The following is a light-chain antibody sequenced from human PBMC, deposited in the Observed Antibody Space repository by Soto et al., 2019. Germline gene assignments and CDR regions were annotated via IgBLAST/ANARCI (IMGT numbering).Light chain of an antibody. CDR1: QSVSSN. CDR3: QQYNNWPGT. Sequence: EIVMTQSPATLSVSPGERATLSCRASQSVSSNLAWYQQKPGQAPRLLIYGASTRATGIPARFSGSGSWTEFTLTISSLQSEDFAVYYCQQYNNWPGTSGQGTKVEIK. CDR2: GAS. V-gene: IGKV3-15*01. J-gene: IGKJ1*01.